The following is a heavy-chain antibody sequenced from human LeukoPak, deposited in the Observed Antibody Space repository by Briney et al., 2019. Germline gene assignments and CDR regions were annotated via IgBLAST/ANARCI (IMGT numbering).Heavy chain of an antibody. Sequence: SETLSHTCTVSGGSISSYYWSWIRQPPGKGLEWIGYIYYSGSTNYNPSLKSRVTISVDTSKNQFSLKLSSVTAADTAVYYCAGGWQATRYYYYYGMDVWGQGTTVTVSS. CDR3: AGGWQATRYYYYYGMDV. CDR1: GGSISSYY. D-gene: IGHD3-16*01. V-gene: IGHV4-59*01. J-gene: IGHJ6*02. CDR2: IYYSGST.